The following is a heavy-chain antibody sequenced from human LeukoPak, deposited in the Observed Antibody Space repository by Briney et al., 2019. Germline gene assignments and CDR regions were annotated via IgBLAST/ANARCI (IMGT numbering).Heavy chain of an antibody. CDR1: GFTFSSYA. V-gene: IGHV3-23*01. Sequence: GGSLRLSCATSGFTFSSYAMSWVRQSAGKGLEWVSAISGSGGSTYYADSVKGRFTISRDNSKNTLYLQMNSLRAEDTAVYYCAKEHYGDYVGIWGQGTLVTVSS. D-gene: IGHD4-17*01. CDR3: AKEHYGDYVGI. J-gene: IGHJ4*02. CDR2: ISGSGGST.